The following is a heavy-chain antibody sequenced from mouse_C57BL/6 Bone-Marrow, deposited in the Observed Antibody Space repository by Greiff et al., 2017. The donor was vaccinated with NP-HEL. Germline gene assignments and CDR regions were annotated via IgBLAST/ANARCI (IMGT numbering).Heavy chain of an antibody. D-gene: IGHD1-1*01. J-gene: IGHJ1*03. CDR2: INPNNGGT. CDR1: GYTFTDYN. V-gene: IGHV1-18*01. Sequence: EVQLQQSGPELVKPGASVKIPCKASGYTFTDYNMDWVKQSHGKSLEWIGDINPNNGGTIYNQKFKGKATLTVDKSSSTAYMELRSLTSEDTAVYYCARGITYPGYWYFDVWGTGTTVTVSS. CDR3: ARGITYPGYWYFDV.